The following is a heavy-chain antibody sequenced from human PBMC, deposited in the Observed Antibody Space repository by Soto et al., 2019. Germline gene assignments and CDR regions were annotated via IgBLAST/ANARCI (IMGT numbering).Heavy chain of an antibody. V-gene: IGHV3-30*18. D-gene: IGHD3-9*01. J-gene: IGHJ6*03. CDR2: ISYDGSNK. CDR3: ANYDILTGYNYIDV. CDR1: GFTFSSYG. Sequence: GGSLRLSCAASGFTFSSYGMHWVRQAPGKGLEWVAVISYDGSNKYYADSVKGRFTISRDNSKNTLYLQMNSLRAEDTAVYYCANYDILTGYNYIDVWGKGTTVTVSS.